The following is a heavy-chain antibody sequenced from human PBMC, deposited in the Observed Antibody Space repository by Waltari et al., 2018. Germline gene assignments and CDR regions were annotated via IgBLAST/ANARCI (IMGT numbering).Heavy chain of an antibody. Sequence: EVQLVESGGGLIQPGGSLRLSCAASGLIGTSLPMTWVRQAPGKGLEWVSLIYSGGDAYYTDSVMGRFTISRDISRNILYLQMNSLRVEDTAVYFCARRSGSFLDHWGQGTLVTVSS. D-gene: IGHD1-26*01. J-gene: IGHJ4*02. CDR3: ARRSGSFLDH. CDR2: IYSGGDA. V-gene: IGHV3-53*01. CDR1: GLIGTSLP.